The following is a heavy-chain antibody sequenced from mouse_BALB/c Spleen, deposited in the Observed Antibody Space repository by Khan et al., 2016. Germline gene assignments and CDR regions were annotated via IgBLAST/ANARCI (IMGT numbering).Heavy chain of an antibody. CDR2: IWSGGST. J-gene: IGHJ4*01. CDR1: GFSLTSYG. CDR3: ARNYGNYYAMDY. D-gene: IGHD2-1*01. V-gene: IGHV2-2*02. Sequence: QVQLQQSGPGLVQPSQSLSITCTVSGFSLTSYGVHWVRQSPGKGLEWLGVIWSGGSTAYNAAFISRLSISKDNSKSQVFFKMNRLQANDTAIYYCARNYGNYYAMDYWGQGTSVTVSS.